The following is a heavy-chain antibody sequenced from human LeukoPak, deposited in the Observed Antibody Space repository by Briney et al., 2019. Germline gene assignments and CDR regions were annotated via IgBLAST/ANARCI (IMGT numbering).Heavy chain of an antibody. D-gene: IGHD1-14*01. J-gene: IGHJ4*02. CDR2: IDRDGGVR. CDR3: ARDPGSSAFDL. Sequence: GGSLRLSCAASGFSFSSYWMSWVRQTPEDGLEFVGNIDRDGGVRNYMDSLKGRCTISRDNGKKSLYLEINSLRADGTAVYYCARDPGSSAFDLWGRGALVTVSS. V-gene: IGHV3-7*01. CDR1: GFSFSSYW.